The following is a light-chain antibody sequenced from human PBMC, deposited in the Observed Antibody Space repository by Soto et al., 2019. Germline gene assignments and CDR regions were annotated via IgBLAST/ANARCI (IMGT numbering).Light chain of an antibody. CDR3: AAWDDSLNGFYV. J-gene: IGLJ1*01. V-gene: IGLV1-44*01. Sequence: QSVLTQPPSASGTSGQRVTISCSGGSSNIGTNSVNWYQQLPGRAPKLLIYNNDLRPSGVPDRFSGSKSGTSASLAISGLQSEDEADYYCAAWDDSLNGFYVFGIGTKLTVL. CDR1: SSNIGTNS. CDR2: NND.